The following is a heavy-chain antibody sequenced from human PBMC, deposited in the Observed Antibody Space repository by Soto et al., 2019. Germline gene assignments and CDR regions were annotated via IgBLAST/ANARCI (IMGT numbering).Heavy chain of an antibody. J-gene: IGHJ5*02. CDR2: IYYCGST. CDR3: ARLFRDTAMSKIPSYGQIRGRSDWFDP. CDR1: GGSISSSSYY. Sequence: SETLSLTCTVSGGSISSSSYYWGWIRQTPGKGLEWIGSIYYCGSTYYNPSLKSRVTISVDTSKNQFSLKLSSVTAADTAVYYCARLFRDTAMSKIPSYGQIRGRSDWFDPWGQGTLVTVSS. D-gene: IGHD5-18*01. V-gene: IGHV4-39*01.